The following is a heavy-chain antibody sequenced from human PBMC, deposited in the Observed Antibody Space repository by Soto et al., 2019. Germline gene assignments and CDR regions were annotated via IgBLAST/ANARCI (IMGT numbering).Heavy chain of an antibody. Sequence: GGSLRLSSVAPGFTFSDHYISWIRQAPGRGLEWVSFITSSGNYANYADSVKGRFTISRDNSKNSLYLQMNNLRADDTAVYYCARELGQIDYWGQGTLVTVSS. CDR2: ITSSGNYA. CDR3: ARELGQIDY. D-gene: IGHD3-16*01. J-gene: IGHJ4*02. CDR1: GFTFSDHY. V-gene: IGHV3-11*06.